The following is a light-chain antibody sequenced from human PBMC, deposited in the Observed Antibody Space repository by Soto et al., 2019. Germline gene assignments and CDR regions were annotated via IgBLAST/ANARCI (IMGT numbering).Light chain of an antibody. Sequence: QSALTQPPSASGSPGQSVTISCTGTSSDVGGYNYVSWYQQHPVKAPKGMIYEVSKRPSGVPDSFSGSKSGNTASLTVSGLQAEDEDDYSCSSYAGSNLVFGGGTKLTV. J-gene: IGLJ2*01. CDR2: EVS. CDR1: SSDVGGYNY. V-gene: IGLV2-8*01. CDR3: SSYAGSNLV.